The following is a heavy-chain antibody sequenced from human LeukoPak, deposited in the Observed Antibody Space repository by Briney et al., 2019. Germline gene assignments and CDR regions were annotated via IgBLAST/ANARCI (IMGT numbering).Heavy chain of an antibody. CDR2: ISFDGSKK. D-gene: IGHD1-20*01. Sequence: GGSLRLSCEASGFTFRNYAMHWVRQVPGKGLEWGAVISFDGSKKDSADSVKGRFTISRDNSKNTLYLQMSSLRGEDTAVYYCARGGPNWNPGDYWGQGTLVTVSS. CDR3: ARGGPNWNPGDY. CDR1: GFTFRNYA. V-gene: IGHV3-30*04. J-gene: IGHJ4*02.